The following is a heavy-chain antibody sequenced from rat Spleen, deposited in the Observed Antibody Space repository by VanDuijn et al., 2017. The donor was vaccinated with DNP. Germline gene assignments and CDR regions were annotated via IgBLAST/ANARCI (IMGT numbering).Heavy chain of an antibody. Sequence: EVQLVESGGGLVQPGRSLKLSCAASGFTFSNYGMAWVRQAPTKGLEWVASISTSGGSTYYRDSVKGRFTVSRDNAKSTLYLQMNSLRSEDMATYYCVRWNSGHFDYWGQGVMVTVSS. CDR3: VRWNSGHFDY. CDR1: GFTFSNYG. V-gene: IGHV5S13*01. J-gene: IGHJ2*01. D-gene: IGHD4-3*01. CDR2: ISTSGGST.